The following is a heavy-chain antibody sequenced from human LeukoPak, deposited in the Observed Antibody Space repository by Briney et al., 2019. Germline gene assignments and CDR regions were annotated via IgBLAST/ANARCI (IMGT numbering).Heavy chain of an antibody. CDR1: GFTFSSYT. Sequence: PGGSLRLSCTASGFTFSSYTMSWVRQAPGKGLEWVSAITGRGDRTFYAGPVKGRFTISRDNSKNTLYLQMNSLRAEDTAVYYCAKELYTGSYFTSDYWGQGSLVSVSS. D-gene: IGHD1-26*01. CDR2: ITGRGDRT. J-gene: IGHJ4*02. CDR3: AKELYTGSYFTSDY. V-gene: IGHV3-23*01.